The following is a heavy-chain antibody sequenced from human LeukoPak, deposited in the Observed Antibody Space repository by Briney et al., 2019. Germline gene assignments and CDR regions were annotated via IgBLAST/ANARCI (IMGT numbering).Heavy chain of an antibody. D-gene: IGHD6-19*01. Sequence: PGWSLTLSFPASGFTFITYPMNWVRQPPGKGLDWLSTISGSGRSTYYPHSVKGRFTISSDNPNHTLYLQTTGLTADDTAVFFCAKDHSGVAVAYFFDSWGQGTLVTVSS. V-gene: IGHV3-23*01. CDR1: GFTFITYP. CDR2: ISGSGRST. CDR3: AKDHSGVAVAYFFDS. J-gene: IGHJ4*02.